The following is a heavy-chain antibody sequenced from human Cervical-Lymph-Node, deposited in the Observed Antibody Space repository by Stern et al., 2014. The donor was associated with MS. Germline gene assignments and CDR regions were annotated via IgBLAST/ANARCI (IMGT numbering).Heavy chain of an antibody. D-gene: IGHD2-15*01. V-gene: IGHV1-69*09. CDR2: IIPLLGVT. Sequence: VQLVESGAEVKKPGSSVKVSCKASGGTFSSYAINWVRQAPGQGLEWMGRIIPLLGVTTYAQNFQDRVTITADKSTSTAYMDLSSLRSEDTALYYCARSPTAYSTYYVDFWGQGTQVTVSS. J-gene: IGHJ4*02. CDR1: GGTFSSYA. CDR3: ARSPTAYSTYYVDF.